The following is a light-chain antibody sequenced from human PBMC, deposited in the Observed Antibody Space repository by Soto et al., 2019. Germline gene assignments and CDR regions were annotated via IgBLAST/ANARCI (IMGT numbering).Light chain of an antibody. CDR3: QQYDKSPPWT. V-gene: IGKV3-15*01. J-gene: IGKJ1*01. Sequence: EVRMKQSPATLSVSQGERVARSGRASQSISINLAWIQQKPGQGPRLLMIGASTRATGVPDRFSGSGSGTEFPLNINSLQSDDFATYYCQQYDKSPPWTFGQVTMVDIK. CDR2: GAS. CDR1: QSISIN.